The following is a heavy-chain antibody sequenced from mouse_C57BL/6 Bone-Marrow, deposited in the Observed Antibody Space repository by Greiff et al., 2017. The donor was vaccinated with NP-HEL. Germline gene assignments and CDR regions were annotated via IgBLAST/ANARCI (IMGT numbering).Heavy chain of an antibody. CDR2: ISYDGSN. J-gene: IGHJ2*01. Sequence: ESGPGLVKPSQSLSLTCSVTGYSITSGYYWNWIRQFPGNKLEWMGYISYDGSNNYNPSLKNRISITRDTSKNQFFLKLNSVTTEDTATYYCARGGTTVVRDFDYWGQGTTLTVSS. CDR1: GYSITSGYY. V-gene: IGHV3-6*01. D-gene: IGHD1-1*01. CDR3: ARGGTTVVRDFDY.